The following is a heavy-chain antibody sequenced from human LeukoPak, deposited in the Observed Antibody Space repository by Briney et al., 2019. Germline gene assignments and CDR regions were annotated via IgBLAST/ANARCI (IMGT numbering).Heavy chain of an antibody. CDR1: GLTLSSDW. D-gene: IGHD3-10*01. J-gene: IGHJ6*02. CDR3: ARDDGGYGSGSHYYFYSMDV. CDR2: INQDTLKK. Sequence: GGSLRLSCVYSGLTESGLTLSSDWMSWVRQPPGKGLEWVANINQDTLKKYYLDSVKGRFTISKDNSNNTLHLQMGSLRAEDMAVYYCARDDGGYGSGSHYYFYSMDVWGQGTTVTVSS. V-gene: IGHV3-7*01.